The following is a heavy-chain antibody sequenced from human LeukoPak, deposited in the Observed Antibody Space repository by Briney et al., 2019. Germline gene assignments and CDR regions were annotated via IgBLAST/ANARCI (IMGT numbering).Heavy chain of an antibody. D-gene: IGHD3-3*01. CDR2: ISAYNGNT. CDR1: GYTFTSYG. V-gene: IGHV1-18*01. CDR3: ARSPLGPYDFWSGYPNWLDP. J-gene: IGHJ5*02. Sequence: GASVKVSCKASGYTFTSYGISWVRQAPGQGLEWIGWISAYNGNTNYAQKLQGRVTMTTDTSTSTAYMELRSLRSDDTAVYYCARSPLGPYDFWSGYPNWLDPWGQGTLVTVSS.